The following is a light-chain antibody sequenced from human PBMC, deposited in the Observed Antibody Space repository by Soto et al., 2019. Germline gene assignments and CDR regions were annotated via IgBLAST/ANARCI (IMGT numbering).Light chain of an antibody. CDR2: GAS. Sequence: ETVLTQSPGTVSLSPGARAPLPCRASQSVSSNKLAWYQQNPGQAPRLLIYGASTRATGIPARFSGSGSGTDFTLTISRLEPEDFAVYYCQQYGSSPTTFGQGTRLEIK. J-gene: IGKJ5*01. CDR1: QSVSSNK. V-gene: IGKV3-20*01. CDR3: QQYGSSPTT.